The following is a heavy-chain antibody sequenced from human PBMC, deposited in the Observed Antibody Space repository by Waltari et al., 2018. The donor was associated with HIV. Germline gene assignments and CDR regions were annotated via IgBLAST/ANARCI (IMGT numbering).Heavy chain of an antibody. D-gene: IGHD3-22*01. J-gene: IGHJ4*02. CDR2: INHSGST. V-gene: IGHV4-34*01. Sequence: QVQLQQWGAGLLKPSETLSLTCAVYGGSFSGYYWSWIRQPPGKGLEWIGEINHSGSTNYNPSLKSRVTISVDTSKNQFSLKLSSVTAADTAVYYCARDCYDSSGYRFDYWGQGTLVTVSS. CDR1: GGSFSGYY. CDR3: ARDCYDSSGYRFDY.